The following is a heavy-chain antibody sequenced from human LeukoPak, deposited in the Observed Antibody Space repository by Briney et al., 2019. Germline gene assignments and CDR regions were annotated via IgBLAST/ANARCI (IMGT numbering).Heavy chain of an antibody. D-gene: IGHD6-13*01. CDR2: IIPIFGTA. CDR3: ARAYSSSRSYFQH. CDR1: GGTFSSYA. Sequence: GASVKVSRKASGGTFSSYAISWVRQAPGQGLEWMGGIIPIFGTANYAQKFQGRVTMTRNTSISTAYMELSSLRSEDTAVYYCARAYSSSRSYFQHWGQGTLVTVSS. J-gene: IGHJ1*01. V-gene: IGHV1-69*05.